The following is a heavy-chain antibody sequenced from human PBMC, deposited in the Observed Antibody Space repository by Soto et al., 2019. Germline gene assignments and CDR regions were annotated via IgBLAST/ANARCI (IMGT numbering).Heavy chain of an antibody. J-gene: IGHJ5*02. CDR3: ARDTPRWEIGWNWFDP. CDR1: GYTFTAFG. V-gene: IGHV1-18*04. Sequence: QAQLVQSGAEVKKPGASVKVSCKTSGYTFTAFGISWVRQAPGQGPGWMGWISGHNGSTKYAQKFQGRVSMTTDTSTKTVYMELRSLKSDDSAVYYCARDTPRWEIGWNWFDPWGQGTQVTVSS. CDR2: ISGHNGST. D-gene: IGHD1-26*01.